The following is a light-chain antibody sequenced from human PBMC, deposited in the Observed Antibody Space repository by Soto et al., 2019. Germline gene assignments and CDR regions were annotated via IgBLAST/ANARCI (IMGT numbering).Light chain of an antibody. CDR3: QQYGSSRWA. V-gene: IGKV3-20*01. CDR2: GAS. Sequence: EIVLTQSPGTLSLSPGERATLSCRASQSVSSINLAWYQQKPGQAPRLLIYGASSRATGIPDRFSGSGSGTDFTLTISRLEPVDFAVYYCQQYGSSRWAFGQGTKVEI. J-gene: IGKJ1*01. CDR1: QSVSSIN.